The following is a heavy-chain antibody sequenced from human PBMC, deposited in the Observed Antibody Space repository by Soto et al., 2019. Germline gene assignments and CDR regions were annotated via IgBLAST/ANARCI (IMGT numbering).Heavy chain of an antibody. CDR1: GFTFSSYG. D-gene: IGHD3-10*01. Sequence: GGSLRLSCAASGFTFSSYGMHWVRQAPGKGLEWVAVISYDGSNKYYADSVKGRFTISRDNSKNTLYLQMNSLRAEDTAVYYCAKDYYYGSGSYSHYFDYWGQGTLVTVSS. CDR2: ISYDGSNK. V-gene: IGHV3-30*18. CDR3: AKDYYYGSGSYSHYFDY. J-gene: IGHJ4*02.